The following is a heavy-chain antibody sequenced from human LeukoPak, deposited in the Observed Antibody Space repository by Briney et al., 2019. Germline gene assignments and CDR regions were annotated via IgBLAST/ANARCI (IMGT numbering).Heavy chain of an antibody. J-gene: IGHJ4*02. CDR2: ITPIFGTA. Sequence: SVKVSCKASGGTFSSYAISWVRQAPGQGLEWMGRITPIFGTANYAQKFQGRVTITTDESTSTAYMELSSLRSEDTAVYYCARGRYYGSGSYIYWGQGTLVTVSS. CDR3: ARGRYYGSGSYIY. CDR1: GGTFSSYA. V-gene: IGHV1-69*05. D-gene: IGHD3-10*01.